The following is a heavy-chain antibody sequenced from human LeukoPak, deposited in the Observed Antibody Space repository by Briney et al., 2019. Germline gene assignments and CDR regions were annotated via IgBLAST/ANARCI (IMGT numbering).Heavy chain of an antibody. V-gene: IGHV3-23*01. CDR2: ISDSGGSS. J-gene: IGHJ4*02. D-gene: IGHD3-9*01. CDR3: ARYIEGNHYSALDY. Sequence: GGSLRLSCATSGFIFSSYAMTWVRQAPGKGLECVSPISDSGGSSYYADSVKGRFTISRDNSKNTLYLQMNSLRAEDTAVYYCARYIEGNHYSALDYWGQGTLVTVSS. CDR1: GFIFSSYA.